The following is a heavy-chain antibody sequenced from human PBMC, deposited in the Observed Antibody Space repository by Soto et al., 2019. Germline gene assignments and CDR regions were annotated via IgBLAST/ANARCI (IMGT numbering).Heavy chain of an antibody. D-gene: IGHD2-2*01. CDR2: ISAYNGNT. Sequence: ASVKVSCKASGYTFTHYGISWVRQAPGQGLEWMGWISAYNGNTYYTQKVQGRVTLTTDTSTRTAYMDLRSLRSDDTAVYYCARISSASSGWPTDYWGQGTLVTVSS. CDR1: GYTFTHYG. V-gene: IGHV1-18*04. J-gene: IGHJ4*02. CDR3: ARISSASSGWPTDY.